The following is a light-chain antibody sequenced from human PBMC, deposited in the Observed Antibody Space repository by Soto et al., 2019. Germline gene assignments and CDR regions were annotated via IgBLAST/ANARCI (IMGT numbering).Light chain of an antibody. CDR2: AAS. CDR3: QQSYSTPRT. CDR1: QSISSY. Sequence: DIQMTQSPSSLSASVGDRVTITCRASQSISSYLNWYQQKPGKAPKLLIYAASSLQSGVPSRFSGSGSGTEFTLTIRSLQPEDFATYYCQQSYSTPRTFGQGTKLEIK. V-gene: IGKV1-39*01. J-gene: IGKJ1*01.